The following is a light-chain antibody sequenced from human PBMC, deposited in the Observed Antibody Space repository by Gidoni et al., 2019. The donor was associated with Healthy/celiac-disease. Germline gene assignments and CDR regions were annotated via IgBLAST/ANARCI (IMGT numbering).Light chain of an antibody. CDR2: LGS. Sequence: DMVMPQSPLSLPVTPGEPASISCRSSQSLLHSNGYNYLDWYLQKPGQSPQLLIYLGSNRASGVPYRFSGSGSGTDFTLKISRVEAEDVGVYYCMQARQTPQTFGQGTKVEIK. CDR1: QSLLHSNGYNY. CDR3: MQARQTPQT. V-gene: IGKV2-28*01. J-gene: IGKJ1*01.